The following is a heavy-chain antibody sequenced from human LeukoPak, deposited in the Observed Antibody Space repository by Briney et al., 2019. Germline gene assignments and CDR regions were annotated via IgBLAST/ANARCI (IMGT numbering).Heavy chain of an antibody. CDR1: GYTFTGYY. Sequence: ASVKVSCKASGYTFTGYYMHWVRQAPGQGLEWMGWINPNSGGTNYAQKFQGRVTMTRDTSISTAYMELSRLRSDDTAVYYCARDEGMFSSSPTGYWGQRTLVTVSS. CDR2: INPNSGGT. J-gene: IGHJ4*02. CDR3: ARDEGMFSSSPTGY. D-gene: IGHD6-13*01. V-gene: IGHV1-2*02.